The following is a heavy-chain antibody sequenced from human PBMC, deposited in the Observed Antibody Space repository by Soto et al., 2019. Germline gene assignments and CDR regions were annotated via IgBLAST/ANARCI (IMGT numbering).Heavy chain of an antibody. V-gene: IGHV3-9*01. D-gene: IGHD5-18*01. CDR2: VSWTNISF. Sequence: SLRLSCAASGFTFGDYAMHWVRQVPGRGLEWVSGVSWTNISFGYADSVKGRFTISRDNARNSLYLQMNSLRREDTAFYYCAKDRNTAMVTGDFDYWGQGIRVTVSS. CDR1: GFTFGDYA. CDR3: AKDRNTAMVTGDFDY. J-gene: IGHJ4*02.